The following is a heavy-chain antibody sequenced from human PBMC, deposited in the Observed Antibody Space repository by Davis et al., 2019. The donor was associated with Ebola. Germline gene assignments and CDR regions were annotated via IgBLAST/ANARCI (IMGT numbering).Heavy chain of an antibody. J-gene: IGHJ6*04. CDR2: IKPDGSDK. CDR3: ARDTRTSYGDYYYYYYGLDV. CDR1: GFTFSSYS. Sequence: GGSLRLSCAASGFTFSSYSMNWVRQAPGKGLEWVANIKPDGSDKFYVDSVKGRFTISRDNAKNSLYLQMNSLRAEDTALYHCARDTRTSYGDYYYYYYGLDVWGKGTTVTVSS. V-gene: IGHV3-7*03. D-gene: IGHD4-17*01.